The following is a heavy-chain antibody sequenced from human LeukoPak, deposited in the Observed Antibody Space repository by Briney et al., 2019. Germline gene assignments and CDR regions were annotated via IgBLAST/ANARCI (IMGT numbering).Heavy chain of an antibody. CDR3: ASAKKGSGNRYYFDY. D-gene: IGHD3-10*01. J-gene: IGHJ4*02. V-gene: IGHV1-8*02. Sequence: SVKVSCKASGYTFTGYYMHWVRQAPGQGLEWMGWMNPNSGNTGYAQKFQGRVTMTRNTSISTAYMELSSLRSEDTAVYYCASAKKGSGNRYYFDYWGQGTLVTVSS. CDR2: MNPNSGNT. CDR1: GYTFTGYY.